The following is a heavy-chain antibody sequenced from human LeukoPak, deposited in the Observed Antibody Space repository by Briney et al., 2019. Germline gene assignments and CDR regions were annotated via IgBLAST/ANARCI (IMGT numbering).Heavy chain of an antibody. CDR2: ISGSGGST. CDR1: GFTFSTYA. Sequence: PGGSLRLSCAASGFTFSTYAMSWVRQAPGKWLEWVSGISGSGGSTFYAESVKGRFTISRDNSKNTLYLQMNSLRAEDTAVYYCARDRVGATDYFDYWGQGTLVTVSS. D-gene: IGHD1-26*01. J-gene: IGHJ4*02. CDR3: ARDRVGATDYFDY. V-gene: IGHV3-23*01.